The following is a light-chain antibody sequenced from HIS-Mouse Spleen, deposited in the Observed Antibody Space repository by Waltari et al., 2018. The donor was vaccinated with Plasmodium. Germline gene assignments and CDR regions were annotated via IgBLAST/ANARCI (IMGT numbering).Light chain of an antibody. J-gene: IGLJ2*01. CDR3: CSYAGSSTLV. Sequence: QSALTQPASVSGSPGQSITISCTGTSRAVGSYNLVSWYQQHPGKAPKLMIYAGSKRPSGVSNRFSGSKSGNTASLTISGLQAEDEADYYCCSYAGSSTLVFGGGTKLTVL. V-gene: IGLV2-23*01. CDR2: AGS. CDR1: SRAVGSYNL.